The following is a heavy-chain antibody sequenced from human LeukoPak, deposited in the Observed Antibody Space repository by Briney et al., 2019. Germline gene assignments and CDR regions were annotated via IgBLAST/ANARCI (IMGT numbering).Heavy chain of an antibody. CDR2: IYYSGST. D-gene: IGHD6-13*01. Sequence: SETLSLTCTASGGSISSSSYYWGWIRQPPGKGLEWIGSIYYSGSTYYNPSLKSRVTISVDTSKNQFSLKLSSVTAADTAVYYCVIAAAGTKVDYWGQGTLVTVSS. J-gene: IGHJ4*02. V-gene: IGHV4-39*07. CDR3: VIAAAGTKVDY. CDR1: GGSISSSSYY.